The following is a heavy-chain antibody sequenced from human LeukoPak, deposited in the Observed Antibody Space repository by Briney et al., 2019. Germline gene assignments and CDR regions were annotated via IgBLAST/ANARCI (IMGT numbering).Heavy chain of an antibody. V-gene: IGHV3-7*05. Sequence: GGSLRHSCGVSGFSLSNYWMTWVRQAPGKGLEWLGSVKEDGSERYHVDSLKGRFTISRDNAKNSLFLQLNSLGAEDTAVYYCARGYSYLDYWGQGALVTVSS. CDR1: GFSLSNYW. J-gene: IGHJ4*02. CDR3: ARGYSYLDY. D-gene: IGHD1-26*01. CDR2: VKEDGSER.